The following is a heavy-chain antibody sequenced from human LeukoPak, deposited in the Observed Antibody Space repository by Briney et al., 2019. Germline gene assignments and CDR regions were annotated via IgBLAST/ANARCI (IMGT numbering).Heavy chain of an antibody. CDR1: GFTFSSHA. V-gene: IGHV3-23*01. Sequence: PGGSLRLSCAASGFTFSSHAMNWVRQAPGKGLVWVSTISGGDDVTYYADSVKGRFTISRDSSKNTLYLQMNSLRAEDTAVYYCARDGLPFDFWGQGTLVTVSS. D-gene: IGHD3/OR15-3a*01. J-gene: IGHJ4*02. CDR3: ARDGLPFDF. CDR2: ISGGDDVT.